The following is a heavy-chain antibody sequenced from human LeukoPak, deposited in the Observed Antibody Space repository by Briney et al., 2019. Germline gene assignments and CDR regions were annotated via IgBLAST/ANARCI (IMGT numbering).Heavy chain of an antibody. CDR1: GYTFTSYD. D-gene: IGHD5-18*01. CDR2: MNPNSGNT. V-gene: IGHV1-8*03. J-gene: IGHJ6*03. Sequence: ASVKVSCKASGYTFTSYDINWVRQATGQGLEWMGWMNPNSGNTGYAQKFQGRVTITRNTSISTAYMELSSLRSEDTAVYYCARMDTAMVGGTYYYYYMDVWGKGTTVTVSS. CDR3: ARMDTAMVGGTYYYYYMDV.